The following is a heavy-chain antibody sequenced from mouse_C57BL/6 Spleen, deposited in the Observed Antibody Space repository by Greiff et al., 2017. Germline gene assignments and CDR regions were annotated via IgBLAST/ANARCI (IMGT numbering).Heavy chain of an antibody. D-gene: IGHD1-1*01. V-gene: IGHV1-54*01. CDR1: GYAFTNYL. CDR2: INPGSGGT. Sequence: VKLQQSGAELVRPGTSVKVSCKASGYAFTNYLIEWVKQRPGQGLEWIGVINPGSGGTNYNEKFKGKATLTADKSSSTAYMQLSSLTSEDSAVYFCARRYRDYFDYWGQGTTLTVSS. J-gene: IGHJ2*01. CDR3: ARRYRDYFDY.